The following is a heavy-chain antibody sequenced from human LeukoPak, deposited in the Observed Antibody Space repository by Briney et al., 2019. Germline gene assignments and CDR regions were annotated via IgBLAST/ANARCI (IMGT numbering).Heavy chain of an antibody. CDR2: ISYDGSNK. CDR1: GFTFSSYG. V-gene: IGHV3-30*03. J-gene: IGHJ4*02. D-gene: IGHD1-1*01. CDR3: ARKNVVGSYFGL. Sequence: GGSLRLSCAASGFTFSSYGMHWIRQAPGKGLEWVAVISYDGSNKYYADSVKGRFTISRDNSKNTLYLQMNSLRAEDTAVYYWARKNVVGSYFGLRGQGTPVTVSS.